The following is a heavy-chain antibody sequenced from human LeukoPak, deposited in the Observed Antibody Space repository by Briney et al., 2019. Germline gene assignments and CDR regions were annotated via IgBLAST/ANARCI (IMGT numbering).Heavy chain of an antibody. Sequence: KPGASVKVSCKASGYTFSDFGISWVRQAPGQGLEWMGWISTYNGNTNYAQKLQGRVAINTDTSTSTAYMELRSLRSDDTAVYYCARDCDCSGYYCYWGQGTLVTVSS. J-gene: IGHJ4*02. CDR2: ISTYNGNT. D-gene: IGHD3-22*01. CDR1: GYTFSDFG. V-gene: IGHV1-18*01. CDR3: ARDCDCSGYYCY.